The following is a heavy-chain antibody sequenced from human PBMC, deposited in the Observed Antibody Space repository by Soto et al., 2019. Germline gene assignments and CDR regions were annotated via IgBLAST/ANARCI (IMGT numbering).Heavy chain of an antibody. CDR1: GGSISSGDYY. D-gene: IGHD6-19*01. Sequence: KSSETLSLTCTVSGGSISSGDYYWSWIRQPPGKGLEWIGYIYYSGSTYYNPSLKSRVTISVDTSKNQFSLKLSSVTAADTAVYYCARENREAVAGTFDYWGQGTLVTVSS. CDR2: IYYSGST. V-gene: IGHV4-30-4*01. J-gene: IGHJ4*02. CDR3: ARENREAVAGTFDY.